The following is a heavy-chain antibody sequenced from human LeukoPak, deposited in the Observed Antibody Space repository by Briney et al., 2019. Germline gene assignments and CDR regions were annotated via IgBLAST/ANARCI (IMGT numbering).Heavy chain of an antibody. CDR3: ARHELTGDAFDY. CDR1: GGSISSYY. Sequence: SETLSLTCTLSGGSISSYYWSWIRQPPGKGLEWIGYIYYSGSTNYNPSLKSRVTISVDTSKNQFSLKLSSVTAADTAVYYCARHELTGDAFDYWGQGTLVTVSS. V-gene: IGHV4-59*08. CDR2: IYYSGST. D-gene: IGHD7-27*01. J-gene: IGHJ4*02.